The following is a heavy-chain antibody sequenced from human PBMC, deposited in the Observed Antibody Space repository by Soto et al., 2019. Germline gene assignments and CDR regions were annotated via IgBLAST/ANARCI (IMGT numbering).Heavy chain of an antibody. CDR2: IYYSGST. V-gene: IGHV4-39*01. J-gene: IGHJ6*02. D-gene: IGHD3-3*01. Sequence: SETLSLTCTVSGGSISSSSYYWGWIRQPPGKGLEWIGSIYYSGSTYYNPSLKSRVTISVDTSKNQFSLKLSSVTAADTAVYYCARRIGEWLTLDYYYGMDVWGQGTTVTVSS. CDR1: GGSISSSSYY. CDR3: ARRIGEWLTLDYYYGMDV.